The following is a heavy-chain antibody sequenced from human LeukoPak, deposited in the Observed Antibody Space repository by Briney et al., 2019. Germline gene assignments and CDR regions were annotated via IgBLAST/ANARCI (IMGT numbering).Heavy chain of an antibody. V-gene: IGHV3-48*03. Sequence: GGSLRLSCAASGFTFSSYEMNWVRQAPGKGLQWVSDISSSGTTIYYADSVKGRFTISRDNAKNSLYLQMNRLRAEDTAVYYCARKYCSTTSCLFDNWGQGTLVTVSS. CDR2: ISSSGTTI. D-gene: IGHD2-2*01. J-gene: IGHJ4*02. CDR1: GFTFSSYE. CDR3: ARKYCSTTSCLFDN.